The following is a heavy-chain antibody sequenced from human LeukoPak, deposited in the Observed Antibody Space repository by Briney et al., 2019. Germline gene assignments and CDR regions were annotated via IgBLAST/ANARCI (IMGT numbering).Heavy chain of an antibody. V-gene: IGHV1-69*05. Sequence: ASVKVSCKASGGTFSSYAISWVRQAPGQGLEWMGGIIPIFGTANYAQKFQGRVTMTRDTSTSTVYMELSSLRSEDTAVYYCARGKYYYDSSGYLFDYWGQGTLVTVSS. CDR1: GGTFSSYA. CDR2: IIPIFGTA. D-gene: IGHD3-22*01. J-gene: IGHJ4*02. CDR3: ARGKYYYDSSGYLFDY.